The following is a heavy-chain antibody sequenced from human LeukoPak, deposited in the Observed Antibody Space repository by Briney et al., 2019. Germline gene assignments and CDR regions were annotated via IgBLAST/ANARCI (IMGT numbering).Heavy chain of an antibody. CDR2: IYYSGST. V-gene: IGHV4-39*07. CDR3: ARQRLAYGSGSYKRPFDY. J-gene: IGHJ4*02. Sequence: TSETLSLTCTVSGGSISSSSYYWGWIRQPPGKGLEWIGSIYYSGSTYYNPSLKSRVTISVDTSKNQFSLKLSSVTAADTAVYYCARQRLAYGSGSYKRPFDYWGQGTLVTVSS. D-gene: IGHD3-10*01. CDR1: GGSISSSSYY.